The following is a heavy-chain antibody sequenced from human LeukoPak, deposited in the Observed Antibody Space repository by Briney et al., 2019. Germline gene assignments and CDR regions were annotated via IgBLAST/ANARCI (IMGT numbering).Heavy chain of an antibody. CDR1: GGSISSGGYS. V-gene: IGHV4-30-2*03. CDR3: ARHPGDYVWGGHFDY. CDR2: IYQRGST. J-gene: IGHJ4*02. D-gene: IGHD3-16*01. Sequence: SETLSLTCAVSGGSISSGGYSWNWIRQPPGKGLEWIGYIYQRGSTYYNPSLKSRVTISVDTSKNQFSLKLSSVTAADTAVYYCARHPGDYVWGGHFDYWGQGTLVTVSS.